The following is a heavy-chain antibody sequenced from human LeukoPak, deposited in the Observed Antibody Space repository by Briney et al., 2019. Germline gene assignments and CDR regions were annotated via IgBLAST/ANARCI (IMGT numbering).Heavy chain of an antibody. CDR2: IYYSGST. Sequence: PSETLSLTCTVSGGSISSYYWSWIRQPPGKGLEWSVYIYYSGSTNSNPSLKSRVTISVATSKAQFPLELSSVTAADTAVYYCARGGNYYGSGSYDYWGQGTLVTVSS. V-gene: IGHV4-59*01. CDR1: GGSISSYY. D-gene: IGHD3-10*01. J-gene: IGHJ4*02. CDR3: ARGGNYYGSGSYDY.